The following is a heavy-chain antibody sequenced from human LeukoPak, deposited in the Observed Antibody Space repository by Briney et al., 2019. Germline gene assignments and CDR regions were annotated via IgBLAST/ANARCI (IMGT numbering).Heavy chain of an antibody. V-gene: IGHV3-30-3*01. J-gene: IGHJ4*02. Sequence: GGSLRLSCAASGFPFSSYVMHWVRQAPGKGLEWVSFTSYDGSNKYYADSVKGRFTISRDNSKNTLDLQMNSLRTEDTAMYYCARGDDSSGYFYSYFDYWGQGTLVTVSS. CDR1: GFPFSSYV. CDR3: ARGDDSSGYFYSYFDY. D-gene: IGHD3-22*01. CDR2: TSYDGSNK.